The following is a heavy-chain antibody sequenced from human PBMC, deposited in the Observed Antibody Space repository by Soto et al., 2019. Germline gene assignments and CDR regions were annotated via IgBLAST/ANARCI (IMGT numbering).Heavy chain of an antibody. J-gene: IGHJ4*02. CDR2: ISGSGGST. CDR1: GFTFSSYA. V-gene: IGHV3-23*01. D-gene: IGHD5-18*01. CDR3: AKDTAGYSYGDPFDY. Sequence: PGGSLRLSCAASGFTFSSYAMSWVRQAPGKGLEWVSAISGSGGSTYYADSVKGRFTISRDNSKNTLYLQMNSLRAEDTAVYYCAKDTAGYSYGDPFDYWGQGTLVTVSS.